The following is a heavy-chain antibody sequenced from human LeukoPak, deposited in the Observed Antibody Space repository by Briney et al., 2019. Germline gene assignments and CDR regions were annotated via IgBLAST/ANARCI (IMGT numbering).Heavy chain of an antibody. V-gene: IGHV4-38-2*02. CDR1: GYSISSGYY. D-gene: IGHD1-26*01. Sequence: SETLSLTCTVSGYSISSGYYWGWIRQPPGKGLEWIGSIYHSGSTYYNPSLKSRVTISVDTSKNQFSLKLRSVTAADTAVYYCARDPSGSFFNWFDPWGQGTLVTVSS. CDR2: IYHSGST. CDR3: ARDPSGSFFNWFDP. J-gene: IGHJ5*02.